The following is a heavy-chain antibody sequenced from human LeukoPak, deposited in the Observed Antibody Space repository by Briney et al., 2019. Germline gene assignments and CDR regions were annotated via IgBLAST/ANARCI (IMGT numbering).Heavy chain of an antibody. CDR2: FDPEDGET. Sequence: ASVKVSCKVSGYTLTELSMHWVRQAPGKGLEWMGGFDPEDGETIYAQKFQGRVTITADESTSTAYMELSSPRSEDTAVYYCARDPNTVVTSDAFDIWGQGTMVTVSS. V-gene: IGHV1-24*01. CDR3: ARDPNTVVTSDAFDI. CDR1: GYTLTELS. J-gene: IGHJ3*02. D-gene: IGHD4-23*01.